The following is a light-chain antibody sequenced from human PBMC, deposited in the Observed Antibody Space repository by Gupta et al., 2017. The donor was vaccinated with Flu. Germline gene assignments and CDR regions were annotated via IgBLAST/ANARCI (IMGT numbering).Light chain of an antibody. CDR2: DAS. V-gene: IGKV1-33*01. CDR1: QDISNY. Sequence: IQMTQSPSSLSASVGDRVTITCQASQDISNYLNWYQQKPGKAPKLLIYDASNLATGVPSRFRGSGSGTDFTFTISNLQPEDIATYYCQQYDNLPSLTFGAGTKVEIK. CDR3: QQYDNLPSLT. J-gene: IGKJ4*01.